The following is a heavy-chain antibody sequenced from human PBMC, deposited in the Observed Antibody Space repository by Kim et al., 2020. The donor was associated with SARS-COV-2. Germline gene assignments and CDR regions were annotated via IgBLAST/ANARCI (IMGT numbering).Heavy chain of an antibody. Sequence: SETLSLTCAVYGGSFSGYYWSWIRQPPGKGLEWIGEINHSGSTNYNPSLKSRVTISVDTSKNQFSLKLSSVTAADTAVYYCARGGVRYFDWLPPNYGMDVWGQGTTVTVSS. V-gene: IGHV4-34*01. CDR3: ARGGVRYFDWLPPNYGMDV. CDR1: GGSFSGYY. D-gene: IGHD3-9*01. CDR2: INHSGST. J-gene: IGHJ6*02.